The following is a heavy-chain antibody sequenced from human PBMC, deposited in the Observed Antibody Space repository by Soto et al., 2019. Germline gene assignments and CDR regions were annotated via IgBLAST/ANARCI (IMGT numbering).Heavy chain of an antibody. Sequence: ASVKVSCKASGYTFTGYYMHWVRQAPGQGLEWMGWINPNSGGTNYAQKFQGWVTMTRDTSISTAYMELSRLRSDDTAVYYCAREGVDIVATSGEFDYWGQGTLVTVSS. CDR3: AREGVDIVATSGEFDY. D-gene: IGHD5-12*01. V-gene: IGHV1-2*04. CDR2: INPNSGGT. J-gene: IGHJ4*02. CDR1: GYTFTGYY.